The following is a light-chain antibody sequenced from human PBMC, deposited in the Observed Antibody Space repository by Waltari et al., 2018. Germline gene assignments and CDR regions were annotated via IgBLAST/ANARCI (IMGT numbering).Light chain of an antibody. V-gene: IGLV2-14*03. CDR1: NRYIGGYNF. CDR3: SSYANSNTLL. J-gene: IGLJ2*01. CDR2: DVS. Sequence: QSALSQQPASVSGFPGQSITISCTGANRYIGGYNFVAWPQQHPGKVPKLIIYDVSYRPSGVSSRFSGSKSGNTASLTISGLQAEDEADYYCSSYANSNTLLFGGGTKLAVL.